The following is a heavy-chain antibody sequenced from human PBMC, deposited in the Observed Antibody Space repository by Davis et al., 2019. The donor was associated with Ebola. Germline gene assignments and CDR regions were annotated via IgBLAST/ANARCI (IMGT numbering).Heavy chain of an antibody. CDR2: ISGSGSST. D-gene: IGHD6-6*01. Sequence: PSETLSLTCTVSGGSISSYYWSWVRQAPGKGLEWVSAISGSGSSTYYADSVKGRFTISRDNSKNTLYLQMNSLRAEDTAVYYCARDAPLEYFDYWGQGNLVTVSS. V-gene: IGHV3-23*01. CDR1: GGSISSYY. J-gene: IGHJ4*02. CDR3: ARDAPLEYFDY.